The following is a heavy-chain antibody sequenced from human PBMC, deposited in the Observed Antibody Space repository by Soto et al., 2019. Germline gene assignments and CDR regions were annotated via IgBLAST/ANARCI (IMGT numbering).Heavy chain of an antibody. CDR3: ARLPGPESGHAVSTVAY. J-gene: IGHJ4*02. Sequence: GESLKISCKGSGYSFTNYWIGWVRQMPGKGLEWMGIIYAGDSDTRYSPSFQGQITISADKSISTAYLQWSSLKASDTAMYYCARLPGPESGHAVSTVAYWGQGALVTVSS. CDR2: IYAGDSDT. V-gene: IGHV5-51*01. D-gene: IGHD5-12*01. CDR1: GYSFTNYW.